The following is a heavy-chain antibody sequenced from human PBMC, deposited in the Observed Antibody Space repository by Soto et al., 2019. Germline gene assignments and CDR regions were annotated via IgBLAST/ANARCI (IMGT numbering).Heavy chain of an antibody. J-gene: IGHJ4*02. CDR3: ARRPHCSGGICYYGLDN. Sequence: ASVKVSCKASGYTFTSYGISWVRQAPGQGLEWMGWMNPDSGHAAYAQKFQGRVTLTTSTSTSTVYMEMRSLGSEDTAVYYCARRPHCSGGICYYGLDNWGQGTLVTVS. CDR2: MNPDSGHA. V-gene: IGHV1-8*02. CDR1: GYTFTSYG. D-gene: IGHD2-15*01.